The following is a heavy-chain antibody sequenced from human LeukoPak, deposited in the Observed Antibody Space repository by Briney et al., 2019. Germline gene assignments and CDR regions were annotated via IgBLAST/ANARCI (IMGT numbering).Heavy chain of an antibody. CDR1: GGSISSSNYY. J-gene: IGHJ4*02. CDR2: IYYSGST. D-gene: IGHD2-2*01. Sequence: SETLSLTCTVSGGSISSSNYYWGWIRQPPGKGLEWIGSIYYSGSTYYNPSLKSRVTISVDTSKNQFSLKLSSVTAADTAVYYCARRAEWYCSSTSCYAFDYWGQGTLVTVSS. CDR3: ARRAEWYCSSTSCYAFDY. V-gene: IGHV4-39*01.